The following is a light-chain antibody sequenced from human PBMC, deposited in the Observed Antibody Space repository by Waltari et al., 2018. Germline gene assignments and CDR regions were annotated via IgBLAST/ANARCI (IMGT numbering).Light chain of an antibody. CDR2: NDA. J-gene: IGLJ2*01. CDR1: NIGYAK. CDR3: QMWDNTDDHEA. Sequence: SYVLTQPPSVSVAPGQTASITCGGKNIGYAKVHWYQQKPGQAPVLVPYNDADRPSGIPERFSGSRSGSTATLTISRVEAADEADYYCQMWDNTDDHEAFGGGTKLTVL. V-gene: IGLV3-21*02.